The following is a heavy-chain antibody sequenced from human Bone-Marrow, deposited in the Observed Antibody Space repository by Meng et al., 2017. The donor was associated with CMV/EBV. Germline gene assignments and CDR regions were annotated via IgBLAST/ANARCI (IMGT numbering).Heavy chain of an antibody. J-gene: IGHJ5*02. CDR2: ISSSSSYI. V-gene: IGHV3-21*01. Sequence: GGSLRLSCAASGFTFSSYSMNWVRQAPGKGLEWVSSISSSSSYIYYADSVKGRFTISRDNAKNSLYLQMNSLRAEDTAVYYCARDMVRGVTKRSGFDPWVQGTLVTVSS. D-gene: IGHD3-10*01. CDR3: ARDMVRGVTKRSGFDP. CDR1: GFTFSSYS.